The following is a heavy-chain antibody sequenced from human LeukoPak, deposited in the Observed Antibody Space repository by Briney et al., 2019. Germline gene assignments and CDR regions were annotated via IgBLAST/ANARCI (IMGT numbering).Heavy chain of an antibody. CDR1: GGSISSYY. CDR2: IYYSGST. Sequence: PSETLSLTCTVSGGSISSYYWSWIRQPRGKGLEWIGYIYYSGSTNYNPSLESRVTISVDTSKHQFSLKLSSVTAADTAVYYCARSGPYCTNGVCYDFDYWGQGTLVTVSS. D-gene: IGHD2-8*01. J-gene: IGHJ4*02. CDR3: ARSGPYCTNGVCYDFDY. V-gene: IGHV4-59*01.